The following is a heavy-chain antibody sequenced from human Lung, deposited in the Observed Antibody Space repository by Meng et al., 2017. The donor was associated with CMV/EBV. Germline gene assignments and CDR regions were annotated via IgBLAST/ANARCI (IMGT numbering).Heavy chain of an antibody. Sequence: GQLVGSGGGLVKPGGSLRLSCAASGFTFSDYYMSWIRQAPGKGLEWVSYISSSSSYTNYADSVKGRFTISRDNAKNSLYLQMNSLRAEDTAVYYCARAGVGTGSSGVYWGQGTLVTVSS. V-gene: IGHV3-11*06. CDR2: ISSSSSYT. CDR1: GFTFSDYY. J-gene: IGHJ4*02. CDR3: ARAGVGTGSSGVY. D-gene: IGHD1-26*01.